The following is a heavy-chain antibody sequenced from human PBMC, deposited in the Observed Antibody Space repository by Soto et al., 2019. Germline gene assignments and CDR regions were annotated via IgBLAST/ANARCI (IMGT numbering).Heavy chain of an antibody. V-gene: IGHV3-23*01. CDR1: GFSFNSYS. J-gene: IGHJ1*01. D-gene: IGHD4-17*01. CDR3: AKDRGPTTVTFAPFQH. Sequence: EVQLLESGGGLVQPGGSLRLSCAASGFSFNSYSMSWVRQAPGKGLEWVAGIIGSGDSAYYADSVKGRFTISRDNSMTTLYLQMSGWRAGDTAIYYCAKDRGPTTVTFAPFQHWGQGTLVAVSS. CDR2: IIGSGDSA.